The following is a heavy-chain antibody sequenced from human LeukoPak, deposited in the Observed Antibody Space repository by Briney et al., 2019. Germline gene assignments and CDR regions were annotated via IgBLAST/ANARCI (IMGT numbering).Heavy chain of an antibody. J-gene: IGHJ6*02. CDR3: ARYEDIVVVPTAKGMDV. V-gene: IGHV1-3*01. Sequence: ASVKVSCKASGYTFTTYAMHWVRQAPGQRLEWMGWINVGNGNTKYSQKFQGRVTITRDTSASTAYMELSSLRSEDTAVYYCARYEDIVVVPTAKGMDVWGQGTTVTVSS. CDR2: INVGNGNT. CDR1: GYTFTTYA. D-gene: IGHD2-2*01.